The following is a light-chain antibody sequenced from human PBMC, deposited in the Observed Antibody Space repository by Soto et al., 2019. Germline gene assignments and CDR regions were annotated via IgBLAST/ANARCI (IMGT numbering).Light chain of an antibody. J-gene: IGKJ5*01. CDR2: GAS. Sequence: EIVLTQSPGTLSLSPGERATLSCRASQSVSSSYLAWYQQKPGQAPRLLFYGASSRATGIPDRFSGSGSGTDFTLTISRLEPEDFAVYYCQQYGSSPTTFGQGTRLEIK. V-gene: IGKV3-20*01. CDR1: QSVSSSY. CDR3: QQYGSSPTT.